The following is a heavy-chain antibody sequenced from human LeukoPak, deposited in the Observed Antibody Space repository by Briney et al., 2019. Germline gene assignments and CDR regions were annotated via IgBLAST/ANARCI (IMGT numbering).Heavy chain of an antibody. CDR2: INPNSGGT. J-gene: IGHJ6*03. D-gene: IGHD2-21*02. Sequence: GASVKVSCKASGYTFTGYYMHWVRQAPGQGLEWMGWINPNSGGTNYAQKFQGRVTMTRDTSISTAYMELSRLRSDDTAVYYCARSAVVTANRRDYYMDVWGKGTTVTISS. V-gene: IGHV1-2*02. CDR3: ARSAVVTANRRDYYMDV. CDR1: GYTFTGYY.